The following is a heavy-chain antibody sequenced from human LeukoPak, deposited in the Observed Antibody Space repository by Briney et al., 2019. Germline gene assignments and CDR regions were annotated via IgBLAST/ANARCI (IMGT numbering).Heavy chain of an antibody. CDR1: GYSFTSYW. Sequence: GESLKISCKGSGYSFTSYWIGWVRQMPGKGLEWMGIIYPGDSDTRYSPSFQGQVTISADKSISTAYLQWSGLKASDTAMYYCARQVEDSYGCGRPHNWFDPWGQGTLVTVSS. D-gene: IGHD5-18*01. CDR3: ARQVEDSYGCGRPHNWFDP. J-gene: IGHJ5*02. CDR2: IYPGDSDT. V-gene: IGHV5-51*01.